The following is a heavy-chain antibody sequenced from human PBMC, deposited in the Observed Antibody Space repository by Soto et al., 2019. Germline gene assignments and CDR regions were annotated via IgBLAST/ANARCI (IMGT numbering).Heavy chain of an antibody. CDR2: INHSGST. D-gene: IGHD5-12*01. V-gene: IGHV4-34*01. CDR1: GGSFSGYY. J-gene: IGHJ6*02. Sequence: SETMSLTCAVYGGSFSGYYWSWIRQPPGKGLEWIGEINHSGSTNYNPSLKSRVTISVDTSKNQFSLKLSSVTAADTAVYYCARGRSKWRSYYYYGMDVWGQGTTVTVSS. CDR3: ARGRSKWRSYYYYGMDV.